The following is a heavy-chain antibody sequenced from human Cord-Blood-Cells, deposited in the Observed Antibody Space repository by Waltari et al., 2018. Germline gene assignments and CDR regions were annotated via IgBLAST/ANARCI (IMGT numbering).Heavy chain of an antibody. Sequence: QVQLQQWGAGLLKPSETLSLTCAVYGGSFSGYYCSWIRQPPGKGLEWIGEINHSGSNNCNPSLKSRVTISVDTSKNQFSLKLSSVTAADTAVYYCARYSTDSSGYYFDYWGQGTLVTVSS. D-gene: IGHD3-22*01. V-gene: IGHV4-34*01. CDR2: INHSGSN. CDR3: ARYSTDSSGYYFDY. CDR1: GGSFSGYY. J-gene: IGHJ4*02.